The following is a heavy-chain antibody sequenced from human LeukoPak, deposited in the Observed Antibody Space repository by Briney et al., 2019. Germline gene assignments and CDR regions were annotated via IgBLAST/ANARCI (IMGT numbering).Heavy chain of an antibody. V-gene: IGHV3-72*01. CDR1: GFTFSDHY. D-gene: IGHD1-26*01. J-gene: IGHJ4*02. Sequence: GGSLRLSCEASGFTFSDHYMDWVRKAPGKGLEWVGRTRNKANSYTTEYAASVKGRFTISRDDSKNSLYLQMNSLKTEDTAVYYCARFYSGSYPVWGQGTLVTVSS. CDR2: TRNKANSYTT. CDR3: ARFYSGSYPV.